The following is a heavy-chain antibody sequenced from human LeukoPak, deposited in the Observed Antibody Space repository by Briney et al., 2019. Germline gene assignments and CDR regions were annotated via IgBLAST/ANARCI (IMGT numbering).Heavy chain of an antibody. CDR3: ARGDYYDSSGYYSRRHLDY. Sequence: SETLSLTCTVSGGPISSYYWSWIRQPPGKGLEWIGEINHSGSTNYNPSLKSRVTISVDTSKNQFSLKLSSVTAADTAVYYCARGDYYDSSGYYSRRHLDYWGQGTLVTVSS. V-gene: IGHV4-34*01. CDR1: GGPISSYY. CDR2: INHSGST. D-gene: IGHD3-22*01. J-gene: IGHJ4*02.